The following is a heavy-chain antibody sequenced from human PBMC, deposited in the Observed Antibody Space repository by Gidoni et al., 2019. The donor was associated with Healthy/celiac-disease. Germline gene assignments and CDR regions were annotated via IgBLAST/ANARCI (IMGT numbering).Heavy chain of an antibody. CDR2: MSGSGGST. CDR1: GFTFSIYA. CDR3: AKVNAYYDSSGPKIVYYFDY. J-gene: IGHJ4*02. D-gene: IGHD3-22*01. Sequence: EVQLLESGVGLVQPGGSLRPSCAASGFTFSIYAMRWVRQAPGKGLEWGSAMSGSGGSTYYADSGKGRFTIYRDNSKNTLYLQMNSLRAEDTAVYYCAKVNAYYDSSGPKIVYYFDYWGQGTLVTVSS. V-gene: IGHV3-23*01.